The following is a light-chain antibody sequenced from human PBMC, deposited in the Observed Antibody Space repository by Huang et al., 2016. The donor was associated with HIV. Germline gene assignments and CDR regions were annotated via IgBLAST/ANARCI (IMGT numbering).Light chain of an antibody. Sequence: DIVLTQAPDPLAVSLGEWATLYCKPRQNVLSAYTNHNYLAWDQRKPGQPPKVLIYGASTRESGVPDRFSGSGSGTDFTLSISRLQPEDVAIYYCQQYYTLPGFGQGTKVEI. V-gene: IGKV4-1*01. CDR3: QQYYTLPG. CDR1: QNVLSAYTNHNY. CDR2: GAS. J-gene: IGKJ1*01.